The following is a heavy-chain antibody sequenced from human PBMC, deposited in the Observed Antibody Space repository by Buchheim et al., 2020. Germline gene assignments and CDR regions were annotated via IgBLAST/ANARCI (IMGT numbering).Heavy chain of an antibody. CDR3: ARERQSRGDYGF. CDR1: GYTFTRYY. V-gene: IGHV1-46*01. CDR2: INPTVGSI. Sequence: QVQLVQSGAEVKKPGASVRVSCNASGYTFTRYYAHWVRQVPGQGLEWMGLINPTVGSISYAQKFQGRVSMTRDLSTSAVYMELSSLTFEDTAVYYCARERQSRGDYGFWGQGTL. J-gene: IGHJ4*02. D-gene: IGHD3-22*01.